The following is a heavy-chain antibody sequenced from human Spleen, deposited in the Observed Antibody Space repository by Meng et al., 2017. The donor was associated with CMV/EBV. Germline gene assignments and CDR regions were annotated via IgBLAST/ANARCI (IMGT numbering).Heavy chain of an antibody. Sequence: GGSLRLSCVASGFTFSSYAMSWVRQAPGKGLEWVANIEGDGSRIYYVDSVRGRFTISRDNAKNSLYLQMNSLRVEDTAVYFCARANNFDYWGQGTLVTVSS. CDR2: IEGDGSRI. J-gene: IGHJ4*02. V-gene: IGHV3-7*04. CDR3: ARANNFDY. CDR1: GFTFSSYA. D-gene: IGHD4/OR15-4a*01.